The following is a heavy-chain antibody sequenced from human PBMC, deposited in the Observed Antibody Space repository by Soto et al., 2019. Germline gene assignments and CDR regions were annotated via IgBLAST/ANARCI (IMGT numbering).Heavy chain of an antibody. V-gene: IGHV4-39*01. J-gene: IGHJ3*02. CDR2: IYYSGST. Sequence: QLQLQESGPGLVKPSETLSLTCTVSGGSISSSSYYWGWIRQPPGKGLGWIGSIYYSGSTYYNVSLKSRVTISVDTSQHQFSPQLRSVPAADTAVYYCARQGWAAFDIWGHGTMVPVSS. D-gene: IGHD1-26*01. CDR3: ARQGWAAFDI. CDR1: GGSISSSSYY.